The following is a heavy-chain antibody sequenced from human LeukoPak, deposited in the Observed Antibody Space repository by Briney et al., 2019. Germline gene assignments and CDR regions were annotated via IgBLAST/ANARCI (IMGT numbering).Heavy chain of an antibody. D-gene: IGHD3-10*01. CDR1: GITLSNYG. Sequence: GGSLRLSCVVSGITLSNYGMSWVRQAPGKVLEWVSGISERGGSTNYADSVKGRFIISRDTSKNTVYLQMNSLRVEDTAVYFCAKRDIVIRAVIIIGFHKEAYYFDYWGQGILVTVSS. CDR2: ISERGGST. CDR3: AKRDIVIRAVIIIGFHKEAYYFDY. V-gene: IGHV3-23*01. J-gene: IGHJ4*02.